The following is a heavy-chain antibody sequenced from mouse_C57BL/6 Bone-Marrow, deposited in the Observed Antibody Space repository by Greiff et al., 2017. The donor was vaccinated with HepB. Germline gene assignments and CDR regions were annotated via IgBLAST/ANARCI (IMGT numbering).Heavy chain of an antibody. CDR3: ARHSPYAMDY. CDR2: ISSGGSYT. V-gene: IGHV5-6*01. J-gene: IGHJ4*01. CDR1: GFTFSSYG. Sequence: EVKLVESGGDLVKPGGSLKLSCAASGFTFSSYGMSWVRQTPDKRLEWVAIISSGGSYTYYPDSVKGRFTISRDNAKNTLYLQMSSLKSEDTAMYYCARHSPYAMDYWGQGTSVTVSS.